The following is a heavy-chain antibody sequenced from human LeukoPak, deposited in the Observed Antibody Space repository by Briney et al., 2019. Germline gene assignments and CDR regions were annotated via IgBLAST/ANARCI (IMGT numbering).Heavy chain of an antibody. CDR1: GCTFSSYS. CDR2: ISSSSSYI. J-gene: IGHJ4*02. CDR3: ARDERYDFWSGYYTRDEEYYFDY. D-gene: IGHD3-3*01. Sequence: GGSLRLSCAASGCTFSSYSMNWVRQAPGKGLEWVSSISSSSSYIYYADSVRGRFTISRDNAKNSLYLQMNSLRAEDTAVYYCARDERYDFWSGYYTRDEEYYFDYWGQGTLVTVSS. V-gene: IGHV3-21*01.